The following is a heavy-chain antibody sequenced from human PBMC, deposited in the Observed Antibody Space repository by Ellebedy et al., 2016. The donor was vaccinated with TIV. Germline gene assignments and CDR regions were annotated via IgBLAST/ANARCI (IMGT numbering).Heavy chain of an antibody. D-gene: IGHD3-22*01. V-gene: IGHV1-46*01. J-gene: IGHJ4*02. Sequence: ASVKVSCKASGYKFIRYYIHWVRQAPGQGLEWMGIINPSDGGTNFAQKFQGRLTMTRDTSTSTVHIELSSLTSEDTAVYYCATLAGGYPPRRGDYWGQGTLVTVSS. CDR3: ATLAGGYPPRRGDY. CDR1: GYKFIRYY. CDR2: INPSDGGT.